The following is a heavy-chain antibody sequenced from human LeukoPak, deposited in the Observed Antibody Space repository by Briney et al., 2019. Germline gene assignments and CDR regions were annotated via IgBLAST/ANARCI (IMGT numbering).Heavy chain of an antibody. J-gene: IGHJ4*02. Sequence: SETLSLTCTVSGGSISSYYWSWIRQPPGKGLEWIGYIYYSGSTNYNPSLKSRVTISVDTSKNQFSLKLSSVTAADTAVYYCARTPSNGSWNDRFDYWGQGTLVTVSS. CDR2: IYYSGST. V-gene: IGHV4-59*01. D-gene: IGHD1-1*01. CDR3: ARTPSNGSWNDRFDY. CDR1: GGSISSYY.